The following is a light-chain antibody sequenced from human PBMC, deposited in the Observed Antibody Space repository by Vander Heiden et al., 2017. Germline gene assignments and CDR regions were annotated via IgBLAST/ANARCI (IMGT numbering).Light chain of an antibody. CDR2: GAS. V-gene: IGKV3-20*01. CDR3: QQDGSSPRT. CDR1: QSVSSSY. J-gene: IGKJ1*01. Sequence: IVLTQSPGTLSLSPGERATLSCRASQSVSSSYLAWYQQKPGQAPRLLIYGASSRATGIPDRFSGSGSGTDFTLTISRLEPEDFAVYYCQQDGSSPRTFGPGTKVEIK.